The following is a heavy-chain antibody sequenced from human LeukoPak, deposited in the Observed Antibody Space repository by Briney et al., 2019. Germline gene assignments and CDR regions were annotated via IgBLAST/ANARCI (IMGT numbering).Heavy chain of an antibody. D-gene: IGHD1-26*01. V-gene: IGHV4-4*02. Sequence: SETLSLTCVVSGGSISSSNWWSWVRQPPEKGLEWIGEIYHSGSTNYNPSLKSRVTISVDTSKNQFSLKLSSVTAADTAVYYCARRSGSYLEYWGQGTLVTVSS. CDR3: ARRSGSYLEY. J-gene: IGHJ4*02. CDR1: GGSISSSNW. CDR2: IYHSGST.